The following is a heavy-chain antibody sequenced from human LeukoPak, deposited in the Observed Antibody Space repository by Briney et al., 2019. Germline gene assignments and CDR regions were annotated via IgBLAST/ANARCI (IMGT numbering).Heavy chain of an antibody. CDR1: GFTFSSYG. D-gene: IGHD1-14*01. CDR2: IWYDGSNK. V-gene: IGHV3-33*01. Sequence: PGGSLRLSCAASGFTFSSYGMHWVRQAPGKGLEWVAVIWYDGSNKYYADSVKGRFTISRDNSKNTLYLQMNSLRAEDTAVCYCARANKRPRGYFYYGLNVWGQGTTVTVSS. CDR3: ARANKRPRGYFYYGLNV. J-gene: IGHJ6*02.